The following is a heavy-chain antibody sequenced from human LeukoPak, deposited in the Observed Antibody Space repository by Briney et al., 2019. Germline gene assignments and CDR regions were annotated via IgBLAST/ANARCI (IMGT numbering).Heavy chain of an antibody. V-gene: IGHV1-8*01. CDR1: GYTFTSYD. J-gene: IGHJ4*02. Sequence: ASVKVSCKASGYTFTSYDINWVRQATGQGREWMGWMNPNSGNTGYAQKFQGRVTMTRNTSTSTAYMELSSLRSEDTAVYYCARSPSDILTGYYTVYFDYWGQGTLVTVSS. D-gene: IGHD3-9*01. CDR3: ARSPSDILTGYYTVYFDY. CDR2: MNPNSGNT.